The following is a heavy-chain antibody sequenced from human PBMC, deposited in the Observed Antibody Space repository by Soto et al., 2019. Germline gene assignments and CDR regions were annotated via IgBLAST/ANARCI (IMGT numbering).Heavy chain of an antibody. CDR2: IDPSDSYT. CDR3: ARLGATEGRWYYYHGMDV. J-gene: IGHJ6*02. CDR1: GYSFTSYW. D-gene: IGHD1-26*01. Sequence: GESLKISCKGSGYSFTSYWISWVRQMPGKGLEWMGRIDPSDSYTNYSPSFQGHVTISADKSISTAYLQWSSLKASDTAMYYCARLGATEGRWYYYHGMDVWGQGTTVTVSS. V-gene: IGHV5-10-1*01.